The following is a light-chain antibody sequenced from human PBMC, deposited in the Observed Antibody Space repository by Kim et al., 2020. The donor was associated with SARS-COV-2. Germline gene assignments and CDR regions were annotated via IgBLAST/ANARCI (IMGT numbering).Light chain of an antibody. CDR1: KLGDKY. V-gene: IGLV3-1*01. CDR2: QDS. Sequence: GTPGQTASITCSGDKLGDKYACWYQQKPGQSPVLVIYQDSKRPSGIPERFSGSNSGNTATLTISGTQAMDEADYYCQAWDSSTYVFGTGTKVTVL. J-gene: IGLJ1*01. CDR3: QAWDSSTYV.